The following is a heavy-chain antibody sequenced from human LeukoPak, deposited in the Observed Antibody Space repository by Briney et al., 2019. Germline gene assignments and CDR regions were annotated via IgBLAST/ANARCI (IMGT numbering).Heavy chain of an antibody. CDR3: ARGGQRGYCSSTSCSRRYFDY. Sequence: PSETLSLTCAVDGGSFSGYYWSWIRQPPGKGLEWIGEINHSGSTNYNPSLKSRVTISVDTSKNQFSLKLSSVTAADTAVYYCARGGQRGYCSSTSCSRRYFDYWGQGTLVTVSS. D-gene: IGHD2-2*01. J-gene: IGHJ4*02. CDR1: GGSFSGYY. V-gene: IGHV4-34*01. CDR2: INHSGST.